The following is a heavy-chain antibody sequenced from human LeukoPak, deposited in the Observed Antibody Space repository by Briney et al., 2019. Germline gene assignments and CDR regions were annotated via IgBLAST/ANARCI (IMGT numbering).Heavy chain of an antibody. Sequence: GASVKVSCKASGYTFTRYAMNWVRQAPGQGLEWMGWINTNTRNPTYAQGFTGRVVFSLDTSVSTAYLQISSLKPEDTAVYYCARGGFDSRWACDIWGQGTMVTVSS. CDR2: INTNTRNP. V-gene: IGHV7-4-1*02. D-gene: IGHD3-9*01. CDR3: ARGGFDSRWACDI. CDR1: GYTFTRYA. J-gene: IGHJ3*02.